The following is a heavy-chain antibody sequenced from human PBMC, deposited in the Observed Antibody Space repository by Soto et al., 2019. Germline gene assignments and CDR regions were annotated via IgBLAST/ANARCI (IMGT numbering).Heavy chain of an antibody. V-gene: IGHV4-30-4*01. D-gene: IGHD3-22*01. CDR2: IYYSGST. CDR3: ARRHYYDSSALDY. J-gene: IGHJ4*02. CDR1: GGSISSGDYY. Sequence: SETLSLTCTVSGGSISSGDYYWSWIRQPPGKGLEWIGYIYYSGSTYYNPSLKSRVTISVDTSKNQFSLKLSSVTAADTAVYYCARRHYYDSSALDYWGQGTLVTVSS.